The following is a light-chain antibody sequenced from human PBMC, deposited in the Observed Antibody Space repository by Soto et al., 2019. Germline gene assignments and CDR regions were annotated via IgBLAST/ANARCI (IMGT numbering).Light chain of an antibody. CDR2: EVS. Sequence: QSALTQPPSASGSPGQSFTISCTGTTIDVGGYNYVSWYQQHPAKAPKLMIYEVSKRPSGVPDRFSGSKSGNTASLTVSGLQAEDEADYYCSSYAGSNWVFGGGTKVTVL. V-gene: IGLV2-8*01. J-gene: IGLJ3*02. CDR1: TIDVGGYNY. CDR3: SSYAGSNWV.